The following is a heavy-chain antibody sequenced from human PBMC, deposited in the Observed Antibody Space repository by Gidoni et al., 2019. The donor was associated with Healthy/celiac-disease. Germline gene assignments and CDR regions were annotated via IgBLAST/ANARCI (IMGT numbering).Heavy chain of an antibody. Sequence: QVQLQESGPGLVKPSQTLSLTCTVSGGSITRGGYYWSWIRQHPGKGLEWIGYIFYSGSTYYNPSLKSRVTISVDTSENQFSLKLRSVTAADTAVYYCAREVGAALNYYYGMDVWGQGTTVTVSS. CDR2: IFYSGST. D-gene: IGHD1-26*01. CDR3: AREVGAALNYYYGMDV. V-gene: IGHV4-31*03. J-gene: IGHJ6*02. CDR1: GGSITRGGYY.